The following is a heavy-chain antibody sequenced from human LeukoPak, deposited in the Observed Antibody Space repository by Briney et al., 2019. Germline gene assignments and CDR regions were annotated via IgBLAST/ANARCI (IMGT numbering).Heavy chain of an antibody. CDR3: ASPIKSPKYYYGSGSYNYYGMDV. CDR2: IIPIFGIA. V-gene: IGHV1-69*04. CDR1: GGTFSSYA. D-gene: IGHD3-10*01. J-gene: IGHJ6*02. Sequence: GASVNVSCKASGGTFSSYAISWVRQAPGQGLEWMGRIIPIFGIANYAQKFQGRVTITADKSTSTAYMELSSLRSEDTAGYYCASPIKSPKYYYGSGSYNYYGMDVWGQGTTVSVSS.